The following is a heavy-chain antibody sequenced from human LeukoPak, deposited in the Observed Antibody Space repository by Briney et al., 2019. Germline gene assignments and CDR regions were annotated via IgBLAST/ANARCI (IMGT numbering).Heavy chain of an antibody. J-gene: IGHJ4*02. Sequence: GGSLRLSCAASGFNFSNNLLHWVRQAPGKGLEWVAVSSFNGVHKFYADSVKGRFVISGDNSKNTLYLQMNSLRAEDTGTYYCARVGNDSGWHDAFGYFDSWGQGVLVTVSS. CDR1: GFNFSNNL. CDR2: SSFNGVHK. V-gene: IGHV3-30*09. CDR3: ARVGNDSGWHDAFGYFDS. D-gene: IGHD6-19*01.